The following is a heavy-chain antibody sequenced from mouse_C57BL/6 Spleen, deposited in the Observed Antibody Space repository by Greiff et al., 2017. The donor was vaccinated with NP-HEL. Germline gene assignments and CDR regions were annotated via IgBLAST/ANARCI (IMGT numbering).Heavy chain of an antibody. V-gene: IGHV8-12*01. CDR1: GFSLSTSGMG. J-gene: IGHJ4*01. CDR2: IYWDDDK. D-gene: IGHD1-1*01. CDR3: ARRERYGSSYDYAMDY. Sequence: ESGPGILQSSQTLSLTCSFSGFSLSTSGMGVSWIRQPSGKGLEWLAHIYWDDDKRYNPSLKSRLTISKDTSRNQVFLKITSVDTADTATYYCARRERYGSSYDYAMDYWGQGTSVTVSS.